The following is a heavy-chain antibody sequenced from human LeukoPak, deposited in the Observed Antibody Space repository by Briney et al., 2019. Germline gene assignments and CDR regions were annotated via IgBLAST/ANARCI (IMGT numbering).Heavy chain of an antibody. CDR1: GFTFSSYW. V-gene: IGHV3-7*01. CDR3: ASITMVRGSPNWFDP. D-gene: IGHD3-10*01. Sequence: GGSLRLSCAASGFTFSSYWMSWVRQAPGKGLEWVANIKPDGSEKYYVDSVKGRFTISRDNTKNSLYLQMNSLRAEDTAVYYCASITMVRGSPNWFDPWGQGTLVTVSS. CDR2: IKPDGSEK. J-gene: IGHJ5*02.